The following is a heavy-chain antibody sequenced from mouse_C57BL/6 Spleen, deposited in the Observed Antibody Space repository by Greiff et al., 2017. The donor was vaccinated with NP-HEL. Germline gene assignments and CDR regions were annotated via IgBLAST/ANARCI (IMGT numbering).Heavy chain of an antibody. CDR3: ARSLYGNYFAY. J-gene: IGHJ3*01. CDR1: GYTFTSYT. V-gene: IGHV1-4*01. D-gene: IGHD2-1*01. Sequence: QVQLQQSGAELARPGASVKMSCKASGYTFTSYTMHWVKQRPGQGLEWIGYINPSSGYTKYNQKFKDKATLTADKSSSTAYMQLSSLTSEDSAVYYCARSLYGNYFAYWGQGTLVTVSA. CDR2: INPSSGYT.